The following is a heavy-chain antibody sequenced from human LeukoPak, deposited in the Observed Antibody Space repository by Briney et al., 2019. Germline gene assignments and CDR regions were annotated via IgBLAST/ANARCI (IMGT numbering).Heavy chain of an antibody. V-gene: IGHV3-53*01. CDR1: GFTVSSNY. D-gene: IGHD6-19*01. J-gene: IGHJ4*02. CDR3: ARVRDIAVFDY. Sequence: PGGSLRLSCAASGFTVSSNYMSWVRQAPGKGLEWVSVIYSGGSTYYADPVKGRFTISRDNSENTPYLQMNSLRAEDTAVYYCARVRDIAVFDYWGQGTLVTVSS. CDR2: IYSGGST.